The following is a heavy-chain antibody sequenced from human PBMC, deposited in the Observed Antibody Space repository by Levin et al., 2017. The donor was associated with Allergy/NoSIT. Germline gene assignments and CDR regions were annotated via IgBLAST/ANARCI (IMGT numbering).Heavy chain of an antibody. CDR2: IYPGDSDT. V-gene: IGHV5-51*01. J-gene: IGHJ5*02. CDR1: GYSFTSYW. CDR3: ARRGITMVRGGHPQGWFDP. D-gene: IGHD3-10*01. Sequence: GESLKISCKGSGYSFTSYWIGWVRQMPGKGLEWMGIIYPGDSDTRYSPSFQGQVTISADKSISTAYLQWSSLKASDTAMYYCARRGITMVRGGHPQGWFDPWGQGTLVTVSS.